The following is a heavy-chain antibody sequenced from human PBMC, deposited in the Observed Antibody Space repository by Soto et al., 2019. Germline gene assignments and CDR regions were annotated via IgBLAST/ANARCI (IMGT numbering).Heavy chain of an antibody. V-gene: IGHV3-15*01. CDR2: IKSKTDGGTT. CDR1: GFTFSNAW. Sequence: EVQLVESGGGLVKPGGSLRLSCAASGFTFSNAWMSWVRQAPGKGLEWVGRIKSKTDGGTTDYAAPVKGRFTISRDDSKNTLYLQMNSLKNEDTAVYYCTSRIAARLGFGYWGQGTLVTVSS. CDR3: TSRIAARLGFGY. D-gene: IGHD6-6*01. J-gene: IGHJ4*02.